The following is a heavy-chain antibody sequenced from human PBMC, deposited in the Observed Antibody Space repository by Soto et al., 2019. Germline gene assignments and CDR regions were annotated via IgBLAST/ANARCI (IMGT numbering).Heavy chain of an antibody. J-gene: IGHJ4*02. CDR2: ISTYNSNT. D-gene: IGHD2-21*02. CDR1: GYTFTNYG. V-gene: IGHV1-18*04. CDR3: ARDERDSCSGGDCFYFDY. Sequence: QVQLVQSGGEVKKPGASVKVSCKASGYTFTNYGISWVRQAPGQGLEWLGWISTYNSNTNSAPRLQGRLTMTTDTSTSTANMELRSLTSDTTAVYYCARDERDSCSGGDCFYFDYWGQGTLVTVSS.